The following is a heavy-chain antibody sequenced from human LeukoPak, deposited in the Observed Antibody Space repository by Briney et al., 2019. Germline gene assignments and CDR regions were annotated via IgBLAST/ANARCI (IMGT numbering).Heavy chain of an antibody. CDR3: ARLHYDTSGLYYYGEY. J-gene: IGHJ4*02. V-gene: IGHV4-59*08. Sequence: SETLSLTCTVSGDSISSHYWSWIRQPPGKGLEWIGYIHYSVTTNYNPSLKSRIAISVDTSKNQFSLKLTSVTAADTAVYYCARLHYDTSGLYYYGEYWGQGTLVTVSS. CDR2: IHYSVTT. CDR1: GDSISSHY. D-gene: IGHD3-22*01.